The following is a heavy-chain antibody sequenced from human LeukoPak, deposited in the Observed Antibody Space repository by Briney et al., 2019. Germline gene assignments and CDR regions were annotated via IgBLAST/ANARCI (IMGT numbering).Heavy chain of an antibody. J-gene: IGHJ6*03. Sequence: SETLSLTCTVSGDSISAYSWSWMRQSPGKGLEWIGLIYYSGNTNYNPSLKSRVTISVDTSKNQFSLKLSSVTAADTAVYYCARADYSSTWSHDYYYMDVWGKGTTVTVSS. CDR3: ARADYSSTWSHDYYYMDV. CDR1: GDSISAYS. V-gene: IGHV4-59*08. CDR2: IYYSGNT. D-gene: IGHD6-13*01.